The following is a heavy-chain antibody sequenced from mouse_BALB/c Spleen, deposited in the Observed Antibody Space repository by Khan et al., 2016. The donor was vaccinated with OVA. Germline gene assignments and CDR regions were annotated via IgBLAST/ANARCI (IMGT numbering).Heavy chain of an antibody. J-gene: IGHJ4*01. CDR2: INTSTGEP. V-gene: IGHV9-3-1*01. CDR1: GYTFTNYG. CDR3: ARVGYSGTMDY. D-gene: IGHD2-14*01. Sequence: QIQLVQSGPELKKPGETVKISCKASGYTFTNYGMNWVRQAPGKGLKWMGWINTSTGEPTYADDFRGRFAFSLETSARTAYLQINNLKDEDTATYFCARVGYSGTMDYWGQGTSVTVAS.